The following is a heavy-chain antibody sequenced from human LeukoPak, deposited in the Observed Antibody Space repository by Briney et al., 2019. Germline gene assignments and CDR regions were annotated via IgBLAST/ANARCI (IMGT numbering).Heavy chain of an antibody. Sequence: GGSLRLSCAASGFTFSNYGMHWVRQAPGKGLEWVAAIWYDGSNKLYADSVKGRFTISRDISKNTLFLQMNSLTVEDTAVYYCTKSGSAWAFFQDWGLGTLVTVSS. CDR3: TKSGSAWAFFQD. J-gene: IGHJ1*01. D-gene: IGHD6-19*01. V-gene: IGHV3-33*06. CDR1: GFTFSNYG. CDR2: IWYDGSNK.